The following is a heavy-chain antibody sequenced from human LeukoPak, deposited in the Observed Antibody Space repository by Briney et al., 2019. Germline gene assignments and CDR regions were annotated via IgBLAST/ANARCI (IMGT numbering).Heavy chain of an antibody. CDR2: INHSGST. CDR1: GGSFSGYY. J-gene: IGHJ4*02. CDR3: ARGGGNGYPTDY. D-gene: IGHD3-16*01. Sequence: SETLSLTCAVYGGSFSGYYWSWIRQPPGKGLEWIGEINHSGSTNYNPSLKSRVTISVDTSKNQFSLKLSSVTAADTAVYYCARGGGNGYPTDYWGQGTLDTVSS. V-gene: IGHV4-34*01.